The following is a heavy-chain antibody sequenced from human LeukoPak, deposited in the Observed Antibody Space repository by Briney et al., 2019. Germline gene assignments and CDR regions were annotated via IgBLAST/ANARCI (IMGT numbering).Heavy chain of an antibody. J-gene: IGHJ5*02. V-gene: IGHV3-30*18. D-gene: IGHD6-19*01. CDR1: GFTFSSYG. CDR2: MSFDGSHT. CDR3: AKEVAGTVKTIFWMVDWFDP. Sequence: GGSLRLSCAASGFTFSSYGMHWVRQAPGKGLEWVAVMSFDGSHTYYADSVKGRFTISRDNSKNTLYLQMNSLRAEDTAVYYCAKEVAGTVKTIFWMVDWFDPWGQGTLVTVSS.